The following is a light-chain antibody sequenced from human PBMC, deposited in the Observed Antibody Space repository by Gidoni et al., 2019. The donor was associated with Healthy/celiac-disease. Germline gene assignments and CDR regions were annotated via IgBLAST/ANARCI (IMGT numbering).Light chain of an antibody. V-gene: IGKV1-39*01. CDR1: RSIDSY. CDR2: AAS. J-gene: IGKJ3*01. Sequence: DIQMTQSPSSLSASVGDRVTITCRASRSIDSYLNWYQQKPGKAPKLLIHAASSLQSGVPSRFSGSGSGTDFILTISSLQPEDFATYYCQQGYGTLTFGSXTKVDIK. CDR3: QQGYGTLT.